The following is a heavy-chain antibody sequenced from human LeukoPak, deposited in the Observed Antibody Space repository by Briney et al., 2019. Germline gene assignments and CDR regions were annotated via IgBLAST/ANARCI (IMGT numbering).Heavy chain of an antibody. CDR2: INPNSGGT. CDR1: GYTFTSSY. CDR3: ARLPSPYCSSTSCYTNWFDP. D-gene: IGHD2-2*02. V-gene: IGHV1-2*06. Sequence: ASVKVTCKASGYTFTSSYMHWVRQAPGQGLEWMGRINPNSGGTNYAQKFQGRVTMTRDTSISTAYMELSRLRSDDTAVYYCARLPSPYCSSTSCYTNWFDPWGQGTLVTVSS. J-gene: IGHJ5*02.